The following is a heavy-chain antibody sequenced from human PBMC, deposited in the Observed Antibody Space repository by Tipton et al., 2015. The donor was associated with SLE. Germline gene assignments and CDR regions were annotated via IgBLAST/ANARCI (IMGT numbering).Heavy chain of an antibody. CDR3: VRGTKWLRDYFDY. J-gene: IGHJ4*02. CDR1: GSTFSTYY. Sequence: GSLRLSCEASGSTFSTYYMSWIRQAPGKGLEWVAHMKQDGSEKYYVDSMKGRFTISRDNAQNSLYLQMNSLRTEDTALYYCVRGTKWLRDYFDYWGQGTLVTVSS. D-gene: IGHD5-12*01. CDR2: MKQDGSEK. V-gene: IGHV3-7*03.